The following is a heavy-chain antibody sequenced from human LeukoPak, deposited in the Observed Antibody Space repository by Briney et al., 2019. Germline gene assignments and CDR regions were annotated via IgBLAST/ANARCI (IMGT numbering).Heavy chain of an antibody. CDR1: GGSISSSSYY. Sequence: PSETLSLTCTVSGGSISSSSYYWGWIRQPPGKGLEWIGSIYYSGSTYYNPSLKSRVTISVDTSKNQFSLKLSSVTAADTAVYYCARKPDSRNWFDPWGQGTLVIVSS. V-gene: IGHV4-39*07. CDR2: IYYSGST. D-gene: IGHD1-14*01. CDR3: ARKPDSRNWFDP. J-gene: IGHJ5*02.